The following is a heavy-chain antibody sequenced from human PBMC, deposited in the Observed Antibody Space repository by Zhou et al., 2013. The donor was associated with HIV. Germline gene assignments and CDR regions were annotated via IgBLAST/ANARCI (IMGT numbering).Heavy chain of an antibody. J-gene: IGHJ5*02. Sequence: QVQLVQSGAEVKNPGASVKVSCKASGYTFSTYEINWVRQAPGQGLEWMGWMNPNSGNTGYAQKFHGRVTMTRNTSISTAYMELSSLRSEDTAVYYCARWVAPHTAWFDPWGQGTLVTVSS. CDR3: ARWVAPHTAWFDP. V-gene: IGHV1-8*01. D-gene: IGHD1-26*01. CDR2: MNPNSGNT. CDR1: GYTFSTYE.